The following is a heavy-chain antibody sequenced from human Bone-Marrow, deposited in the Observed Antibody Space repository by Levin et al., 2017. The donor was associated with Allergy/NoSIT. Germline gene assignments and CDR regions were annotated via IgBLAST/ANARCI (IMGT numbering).Heavy chain of an antibody. V-gene: IGHV3-33*01. CDR1: GFTFSSYG. D-gene: IGHD6-13*01. CDR2: IWYDGSNK. CDR3: ARALSSSALGAFDI. J-gene: IGHJ3*02. Sequence: GGSLRLSCAASGFTFSSYGMHWVRQAPGKGLEWVAVIWYDGSNKYYADSVKGRFTISRDNSKNTLYLQMNSLRAEDTAVYYCARALSSSALGAFDIWGQGTMVTVSS.